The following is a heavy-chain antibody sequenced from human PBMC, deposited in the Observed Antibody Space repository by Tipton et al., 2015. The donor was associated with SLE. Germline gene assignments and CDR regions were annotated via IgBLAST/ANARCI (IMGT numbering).Heavy chain of an antibody. J-gene: IGHJ5*02. CDR3: ARVDRDDVWSGYCPSGGFDP. D-gene: IGHD3-3*01. Sequence: QSGAEVKKPAASVKVSCKASGYTFTGYYMHWVRQAPGQGLEWMGWINPNSGGTNYAQKFQGRVTMTSDTSISTAYMELSRQTSDDTAVYYCARVDRDDVWSGYCPSGGFDPWGQGTLVTVSS. CDR1: GYTFTGYY. V-gene: IGHV1-2*02. CDR2: INPNSGGT.